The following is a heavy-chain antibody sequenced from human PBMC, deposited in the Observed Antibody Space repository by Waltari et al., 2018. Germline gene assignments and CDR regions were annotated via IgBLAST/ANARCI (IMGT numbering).Heavy chain of an antibody. V-gene: IGHV3-23*01. D-gene: IGHD3-3*01. CDR1: GSIFICYS. J-gene: IGHJ4*02. Sequence: EVELLESGGGFVQRVGSLTVSCHSSGSIFICYSLCGVCQGPGKGLEWVSGISGSGGTTYYAASVKGRLTISRDNSNDTVYLQMNSLTAEDTAVYYCAKTQDFDFWSGSYFDHWGQGALVNVFS. CDR3: AKTQDFDFWSGSYFDH. CDR2: ISGSGGTT.